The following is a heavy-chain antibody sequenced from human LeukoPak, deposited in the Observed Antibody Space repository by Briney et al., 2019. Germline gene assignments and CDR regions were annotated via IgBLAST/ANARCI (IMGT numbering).Heavy chain of an antibody. CDR2: IDTSGNT. CDR1: GVSINSYY. D-gene: IGHD3-3*01. CDR3: ASSGVAGYMDV. Sequence: PETLSLTCTVSGVSINSYYWTWIRQPPGKGLEWIGYIDTSGNTNYNPSLKSRLTISIDTSKNQFSLKLSSVTAADTAVYYCASSGVAGYMDVWGKGTTVTVSS. J-gene: IGHJ6*04. V-gene: IGHV4-4*09.